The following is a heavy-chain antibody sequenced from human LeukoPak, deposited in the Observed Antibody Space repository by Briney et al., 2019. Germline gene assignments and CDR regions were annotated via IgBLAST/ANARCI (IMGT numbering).Heavy chain of an antibody. CDR1: GGSISSYY. CDR3: ARRQYYYDSSGYYYDD. CDR2: IYYSGST. Sequence: PSETLSLTCTVSGGSISSYYWSWIRQPPGKGLEWIGYIYYSGSTNYNPSLKSRVTISVDTSKNQFSLKLSSVTAADTAVYYCARRQYYYDSSGYYYDDWGQGTLVTVSS. D-gene: IGHD3-22*01. J-gene: IGHJ4*02. V-gene: IGHV4-59*08.